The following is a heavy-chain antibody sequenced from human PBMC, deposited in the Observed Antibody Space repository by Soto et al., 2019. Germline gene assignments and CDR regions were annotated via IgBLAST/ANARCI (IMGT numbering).Heavy chain of an antibody. CDR3: ARDLTSGTAMVPDY. D-gene: IGHD5-18*01. CDR1: GFTFSSYG. Sequence: GGSLRLSCAASGFTFSSYGMHWVRQAPGKGLEWVAAIWYDGSNKYYADSVKGRFTISRDNSKNTLYLQMNSLRAEDTAVYYCARDLTSGTAMVPDYWGQGTLVTVSS. V-gene: IGHV3-33*01. J-gene: IGHJ4*02. CDR2: IWYDGSNK.